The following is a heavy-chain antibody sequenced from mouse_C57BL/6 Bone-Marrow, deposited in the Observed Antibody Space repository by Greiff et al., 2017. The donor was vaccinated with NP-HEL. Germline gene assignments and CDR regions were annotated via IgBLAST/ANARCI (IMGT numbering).Heavy chain of an antibody. V-gene: IGHV1-19*01. CDR1: GYTFTDYY. Sequence: EVQLQQSGPVLVKPGASVKMSCKASGYTFTDYYMNWVKQSHGKSLEWIGVINPYNGGTSYNPKFKGKATLTVDKSSSTAYMELNSLTSEDSAVYYCAVYYGSSPHFDYWGQGTTLTVSS. CDR3: AVYYGSSPHFDY. D-gene: IGHD1-1*01. J-gene: IGHJ2*01. CDR2: INPYNGGT.